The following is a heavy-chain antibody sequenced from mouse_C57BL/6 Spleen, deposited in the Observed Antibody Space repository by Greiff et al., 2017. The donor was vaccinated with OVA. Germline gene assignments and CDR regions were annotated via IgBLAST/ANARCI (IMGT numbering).Heavy chain of an antibody. CDR1: GFTFSDYG. CDR2: ISSGSSTI. Sequence: EVQGVESGGGLVKPGGSLKLSCAASGFTFSDYGMHWVRQAPEKGLEWVAYISSGSSTIYYADTVKGRFTISRDNAKNTLFLQMTSLRSEDTAMYYGVRYSYDYDPYWYAMDYWGQGTSVTVSS. V-gene: IGHV5-17*01. D-gene: IGHD2-4*01. CDR3: VRYSYDYDPYWYAMDY. J-gene: IGHJ4*01.